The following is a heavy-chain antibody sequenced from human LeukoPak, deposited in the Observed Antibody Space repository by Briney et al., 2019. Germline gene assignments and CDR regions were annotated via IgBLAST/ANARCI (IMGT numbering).Heavy chain of an antibody. CDR3: ARGAFCTSASCSTTPYYFDY. V-gene: IGHV4-39*07. Sequence: SETLSLTCTVSGASISSIGYYWGWSRQPPGKGLEWIASLYHSGSTFSNPSLENRVAISIDTSKNQFSLKLSSVTAADTAVYYCARGAFCTSASCSTTPYYFDYWGQGTPVAVSS. D-gene: IGHD2-2*02. CDR1: GASISSIGYY. CDR2: LYHSGST. J-gene: IGHJ4*02.